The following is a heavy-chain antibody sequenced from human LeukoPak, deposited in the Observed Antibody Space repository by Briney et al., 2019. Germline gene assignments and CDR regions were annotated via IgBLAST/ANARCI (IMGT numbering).Heavy chain of an antibody. CDR1: GYTFTGYY. CDR2: INPDSGGT. CDR3: AKDRGPEWWGSFDY. Sequence: ASVKLSCKASGYTFTGYYVQWVRQAPGQGLEWMGWINPDSGGTNYAQKFQGRVTMTRDASISTAYMELSRLTSDDTAVYYCAKDRGPEWWGSFDYWGQGTLVTVSS. D-gene: IGHD3-16*01. J-gene: IGHJ4*02. V-gene: IGHV1-2*02.